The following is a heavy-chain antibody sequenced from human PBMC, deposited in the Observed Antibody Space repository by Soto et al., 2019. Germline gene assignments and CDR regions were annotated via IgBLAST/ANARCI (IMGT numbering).Heavy chain of an antibody. V-gene: IGHV5-51*01. CDR3: ARPHPYGMDV. J-gene: IGHJ6*02. Sequence: GASLKISCEGSGYRFTSYWMGWVRQMPGKGLEWMGIIYPGDSDTRYSPSFQGQVTISADKSISTAYLQWSSLKASDTAMYYCARPHPYGMDVWGQGTTVTVSS. CDR2: IYPGDSDT. CDR1: GYRFTSYW.